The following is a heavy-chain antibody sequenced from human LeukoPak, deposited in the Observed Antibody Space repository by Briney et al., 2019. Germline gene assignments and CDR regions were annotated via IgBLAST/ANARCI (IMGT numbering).Heavy chain of an antibody. D-gene: IGHD1-7*01. CDR2: IGTAGDT. J-gene: IGHJ6*03. Sequence: GRSLRLSCAASGFTFSSYDMHWVRQATGKGLEWGSAIGTAGDTYYPGSVKGRFTISRENAKNSLYLQMNSLRAGDTAVYYCARGTTNYYYYYMDVWGKGTTVTVSS. CDR3: ARGTTNYYYYYMDV. CDR1: GFTFSSYD. V-gene: IGHV3-13*01.